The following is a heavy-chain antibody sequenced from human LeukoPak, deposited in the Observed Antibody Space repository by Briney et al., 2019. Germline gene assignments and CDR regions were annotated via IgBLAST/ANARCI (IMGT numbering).Heavy chain of an antibody. Sequence: QSGGSLRLSCAASGFTFSNYAMSWVRQAPGKGLEWVSAISGSGGSTYYADSVKGRFTISRDNSKNTLYLQMNSLRAEDTAVYYCAKEPLTQWLVRGYYFDYWGQGTLVTVSS. J-gene: IGHJ4*02. V-gene: IGHV3-23*01. D-gene: IGHD6-19*01. CDR2: ISGSGGST. CDR1: GFTFSNYA. CDR3: AKEPLTQWLVRGYYFDY.